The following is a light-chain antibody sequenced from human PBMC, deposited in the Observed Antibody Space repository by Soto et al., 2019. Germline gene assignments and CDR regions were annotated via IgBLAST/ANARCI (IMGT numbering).Light chain of an antibody. CDR2: EGS. CDR3: CSYAGSTTWV. CDR1: SSDVGNYNL. V-gene: IGLV2-23*01. Sequence: QSALTQSASVSGSPGQSITISCTGTSSDVGNYNLVSWYQQHPGKAPKLLVYEGSIRPSGISHRFSGSNSGNTASLTISGLQAEDEAEYYCCSYAGSTTWVFGGGTKLTVL. J-gene: IGLJ3*02.